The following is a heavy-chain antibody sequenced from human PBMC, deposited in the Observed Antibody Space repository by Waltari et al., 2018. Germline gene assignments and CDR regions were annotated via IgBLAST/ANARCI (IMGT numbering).Heavy chain of an antibody. CDR1: GYTFTGYY. D-gene: IGHD7-27*01. J-gene: IGHJ4*02. CDR2: INPNSGGT. V-gene: IGHV1-2*06. CDR3: ARVLSTVQLGIFAY. Sequence: QVQLVQSGAEVKKPGASVKVSCKASGYTFTGYYMHWVRRAPGQGLEWMGRINPNSGGTNYAQKFQGRVTMTRDTSISTAYMEVSRLRSDDTAVYYCARVLSTVQLGIFAYWGQGTLVTVSS.